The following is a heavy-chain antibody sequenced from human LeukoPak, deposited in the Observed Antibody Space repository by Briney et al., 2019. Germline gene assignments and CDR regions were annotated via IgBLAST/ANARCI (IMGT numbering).Heavy chain of an antibody. J-gene: IGHJ4*02. CDR3: ARGSYVGPTSGYFDY. V-gene: IGHV3-53*01. Sequence: GGSLRLSCAASGFTVSSNYMSWVRQAPGKGLEWVSVIYSGGSTYYADSVKGRFTISRDNSKNTLYLQMNSLRAEDTAVYYCARGSYVGPTSGYFDYWGQGTLVTVSS. CDR1: GFTVSSNY. CDR2: IYSGGST. D-gene: IGHD1-26*01.